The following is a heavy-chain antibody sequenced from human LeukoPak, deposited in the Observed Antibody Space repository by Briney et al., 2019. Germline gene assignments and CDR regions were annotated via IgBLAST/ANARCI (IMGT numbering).Heavy chain of an antibody. Sequence: GGSLRLSCAASGFTFSNYEMNWVRQAPGKGLEWVSYIRAGGSVIYYADSVKGRFSISSDNAKNSLYLQMSSLRAGDTAVYYCARVRPTDFLTGYKQELDYWVQGTLVTVSS. CDR2: IRAGGSVI. V-gene: IGHV3-48*03. J-gene: IGHJ4*02. CDR3: ARVRPTDFLTGYKQELDY. CDR1: GFTFSNYE. D-gene: IGHD3-9*01.